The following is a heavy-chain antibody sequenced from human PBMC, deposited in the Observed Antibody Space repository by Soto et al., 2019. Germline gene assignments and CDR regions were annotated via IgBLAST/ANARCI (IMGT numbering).Heavy chain of an antibody. D-gene: IGHD3-10*01. CDR3: ARDSQGITMVLDAFDI. Sequence: SVKVSCKASGGTFSGYAVSWVRQAPGQGLEWMGGIIPLFGSTSYAQKLQGRVTITADESTSTAYIELSSLRSEDTAVYYCARDSQGITMVLDAFDIWGQGTMVTVSS. J-gene: IGHJ3*02. V-gene: IGHV1-69*13. CDR1: GGTFSGYA. CDR2: IIPLFGST.